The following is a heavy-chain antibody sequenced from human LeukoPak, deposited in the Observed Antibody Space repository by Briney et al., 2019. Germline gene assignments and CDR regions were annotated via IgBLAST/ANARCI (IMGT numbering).Heavy chain of an antibody. D-gene: IGHD3-10*01. J-gene: IGHJ5*02. CDR2: IYYSGST. Sequence: PSETLSLTCTVSGGSISSSIYYWGWIRQPPGKGLEWIGSIYYSGSTYYNPSLKSRVTISVDTSENQFSLKLSSVTVADTAVYYCARVWFWFDPWGQGTLVTVSS. CDR3: ARVWFWFDP. CDR1: GGSISSSIYY. V-gene: IGHV4-39*01.